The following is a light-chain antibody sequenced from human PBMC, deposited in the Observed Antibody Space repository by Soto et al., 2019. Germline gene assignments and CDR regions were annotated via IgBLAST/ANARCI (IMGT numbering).Light chain of an antibody. CDR1: SSDVGAYNY. Sequence: SVLTQPPSASGSPGQSVTISCNGTSSDVGAYNYVSWYQQLPGKAPKLIIYEVSKRPSGVPDRFSGSKSGNTASLTVSGLQAEDEADYYCTSYAGTYSFFYVFGTGTKVTVL. CDR3: TSYAGTYSFFYV. J-gene: IGLJ1*01. V-gene: IGLV2-8*01. CDR2: EVS.